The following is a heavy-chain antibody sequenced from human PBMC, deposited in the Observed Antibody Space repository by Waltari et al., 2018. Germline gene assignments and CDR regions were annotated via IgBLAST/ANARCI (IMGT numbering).Heavy chain of an antibody. CDR1: GGSFSGYY. CDR3: ARSKRAGWLQTQGVSAFDI. V-gene: IGHV4-34*01. D-gene: IGHD5-12*01. Sequence: LLKPSETLSLTCAVYGGSFSGYYWSWIRQPPGKGLEWIGEINHSGSTNDNPSLKRRVTISVDTSKNQFSLKLGSVTAADTAVYYCARSKRAGWLQTQGVSAFDIWGQGTMVTVSS. J-gene: IGHJ3*02. CDR2: INHSGST.